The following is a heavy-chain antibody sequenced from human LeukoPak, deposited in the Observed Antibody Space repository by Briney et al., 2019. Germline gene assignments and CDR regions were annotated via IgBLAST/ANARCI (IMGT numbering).Heavy chain of an antibody. D-gene: IGHD1-26*01. J-gene: IGHJ4*02. CDR2: IKQDGSEK. CDR3: ARSIVGATEDY. Sequence: GGSLRLSSAASGFTFSSYWMSWVRQAPGKGLEWVANIKQDGSEKYYVDSVKGRFTISRDNAKNSLYLQMNSLRAEDTAVYYCARSIVGATEDYWGQGTLVTVSS. V-gene: IGHV3-7*01. CDR1: GFTFSSYW.